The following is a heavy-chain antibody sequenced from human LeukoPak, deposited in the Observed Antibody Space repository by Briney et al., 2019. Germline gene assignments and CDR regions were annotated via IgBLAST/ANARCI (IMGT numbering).Heavy chain of an antibody. J-gene: IGHJ6*04. CDR2: ISFGSGYI. CDR3: AELGITMIGGV. CDR1: GFTFSSYS. D-gene: IGHD3-10*02. V-gene: IGHV3-21*01. Sequence: GGSLRLSCAASGFTFSSYSMNWVRQAPGKGLEWVSSISFGSGYIYYADSVKGRFTISRDNAKNSLYLQMNSLRAEDTAVYYCAELGITMIGGVWGKGTTVTISS.